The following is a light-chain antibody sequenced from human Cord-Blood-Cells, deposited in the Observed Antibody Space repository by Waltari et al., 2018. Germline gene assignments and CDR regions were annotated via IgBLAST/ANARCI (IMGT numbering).Light chain of an antibody. Sequence: EIVWTQSPGTLSLSPGERATLPSRPSQSVSSSYLAWYQQKPGQAPRLLIYGASSRATGIPDRFSGSGSGTDFTLTISRLEPEDFAVYYCQQYGSSPMYTFGQGTKLEIK. V-gene: IGKV3-20*01. CDR1: QSVSSSY. J-gene: IGKJ2*01. CDR2: GAS. CDR3: QQYGSSPMYT.